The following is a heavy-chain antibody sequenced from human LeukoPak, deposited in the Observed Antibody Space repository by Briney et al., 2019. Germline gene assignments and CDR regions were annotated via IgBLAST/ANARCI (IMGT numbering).Heavy chain of an antibody. CDR3: TTVRRAVAGPIDY. V-gene: IGHV3-15*01. CDR1: GFTFSNAW. J-gene: IGHJ4*02. D-gene: IGHD6-19*01. CDR2: IKSKTDGGTT. Sequence: PEGSLRLSCAASGFTFSNAWMSWVRQAPGKGLEWVGRIKSKTDGGTTDYAAPVKGRFTISRDDSKNTMYLQMNSLKTEDTAVYYCTTVRRAVAGPIDYWGQGTLVTVSS.